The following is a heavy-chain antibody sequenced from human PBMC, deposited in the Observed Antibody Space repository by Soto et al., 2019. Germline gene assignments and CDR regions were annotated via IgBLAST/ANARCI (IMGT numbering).Heavy chain of an antibody. D-gene: IGHD4-17*01. CDR2: IYHSGST. Sequence: PSETLSLTCAVSGGSISSGGYSWSWIRQPPGKGLEWIGYIYHSGSTYYNPSLKSRVTISVDRSKNQFSLKLSSVTAADTAVYYCARACPRYGDYRKNWFYLWGQGSLVTVSS. CDR3: ARACPRYGDYRKNWFYL. J-gene: IGHJ5*02. V-gene: IGHV4-30-2*01. CDR1: GGSISSGGYS.